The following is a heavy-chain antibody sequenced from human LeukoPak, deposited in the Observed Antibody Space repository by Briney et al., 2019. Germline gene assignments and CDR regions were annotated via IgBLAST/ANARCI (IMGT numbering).Heavy chain of an antibody. CDR1: GYIFTGFY. D-gene: IGHD3-22*01. J-gene: IGHJ4*02. Sequence: ASVKVSCKASGYIFTGFYMHWVRQAPGQGLEWMGRINPNSGVTNYAQKFQGRVTMTRDTSISTAYMELSRLRSDDTAVFYCARSLITMIVVVPGYWGQGTLVTVSS. CDR3: ARSLITMIVVVPGY. V-gene: IGHV1-2*06. CDR2: INPNSGVT.